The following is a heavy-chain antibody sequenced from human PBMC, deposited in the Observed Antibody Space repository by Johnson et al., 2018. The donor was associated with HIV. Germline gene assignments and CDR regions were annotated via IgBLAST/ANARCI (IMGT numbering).Heavy chain of an antibody. CDR3: ARNYYDSSDAFDI. V-gene: IGHV3-20*04. Sequence: VQLVESGGGVVRPGGSLRLSCAASGFTFDDYGMSWVRQAPGKGLEWVSGINWNGGSTNYAGPVKGRFTISRDNAKKFLYLQMNSLRDEDTALYYCARNYYDSSDAFDIWGQGTMVTVSS. CDR1: GFTFDDYG. J-gene: IGHJ3*02. CDR2: INWNGGST. D-gene: IGHD3-22*01.